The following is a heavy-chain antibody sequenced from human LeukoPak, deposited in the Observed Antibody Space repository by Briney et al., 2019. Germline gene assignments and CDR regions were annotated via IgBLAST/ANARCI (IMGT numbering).Heavy chain of an antibody. D-gene: IGHD3-3*01. CDR1: GFTFSSHT. Sequence: PGGSLRLSCAASGFTFSSHTINWVRQAPGKGLEWVSSISSSSSYIYYADSVKGRLTISRYNAKNSLYLQMNSLRVEDTAVYYCARSMVGEWLFLALDIWGQGTKVTVSS. V-gene: IGHV3-21*01. J-gene: IGHJ3*02. CDR3: ARSMVGEWLFLALDI. CDR2: ISSSSSYI.